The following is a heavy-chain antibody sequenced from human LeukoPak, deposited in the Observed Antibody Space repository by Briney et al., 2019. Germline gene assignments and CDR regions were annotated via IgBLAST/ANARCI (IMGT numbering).Heavy chain of an antibody. CDR1: GFTFSDYY. D-gene: IGHD5-12*01. J-gene: IGHJ6*02. CDR3: AREILRDYYYYYGMDV. V-gene: IGHV3-11*01. CDR2: ISSSGSTI. Sequence: PGGSLRLSCAASGFTFSDYYMSWIRQAPGKGLEWVLYISSSGSTIYYADSVKGRFTISRDNAKNSLYLQMNSLRAEDTAVYYCAREILRDYYYYYGMDVWGQGTTVTVSS.